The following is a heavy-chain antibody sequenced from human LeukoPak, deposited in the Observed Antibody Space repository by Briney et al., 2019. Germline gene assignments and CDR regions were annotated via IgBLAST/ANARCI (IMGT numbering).Heavy chain of an antibody. V-gene: IGHV4-59*01. D-gene: IGHD3-3*01. J-gene: IGHJ4*02. CDR2: IYYSGST. CDR1: GGSISSYY. Sequence: PSETLSLTCTVSGGSISSYYWSWLRQPPGKGLEWIGYIYYSGSTNYNPSLKSRVTISVDTSKNQFSLKLSSVTAADTAVYYCARDGAYDFWSGYHPGYFDYWGQGTLVTVSS. CDR3: ARDGAYDFWSGYHPGYFDY.